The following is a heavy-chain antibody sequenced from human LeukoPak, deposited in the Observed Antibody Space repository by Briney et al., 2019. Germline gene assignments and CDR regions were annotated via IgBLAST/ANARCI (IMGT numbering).Heavy chain of an antibody. V-gene: IGHV4-34*01. CDR2: INHSGST. J-gene: IGHJ5*02. CDR1: GGSFSGYY. CDR3: ARLRGSGHNWLDP. D-gene: IGHD3-10*01. Sequence: SETLSLTCAVCGGSFSGYYWSWIRQPPGKGLEWIGEINHSGSTNYNPSLKSRVTISVDTSKNQFSLKLSSVTAADTAVYYCARLRGSGHNWLDPWGQGTLVTVSS.